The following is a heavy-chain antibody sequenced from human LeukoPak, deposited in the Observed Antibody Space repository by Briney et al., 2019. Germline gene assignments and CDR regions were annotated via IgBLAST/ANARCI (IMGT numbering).Heavy chain of an antibody. CDR2: IYPGDSDT. Sequence: GESLKISCQGSGYSFTTYWTVWVGQMPGKGLEWVGAIYPGDSDTRYSPSFQGQVTISADKSITTAYLQWSSLRPADSGIYYCARRLGGYNYALDVWVQGSLVTVCS. CDR1: GYSFTTYW. D-gene: IGHD5-18*01. V-gene: IGHV5-51*01. J-gene: IGHJ4*02. CDR3: ARRLGGYNYALDV.